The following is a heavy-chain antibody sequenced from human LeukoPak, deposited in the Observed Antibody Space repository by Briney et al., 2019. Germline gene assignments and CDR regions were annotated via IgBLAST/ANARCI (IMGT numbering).Heavy chain of an antibody. D-gene: IGHD6-13*01. CDR2: ISGDGGST. J-gene: IGHJ6*02. CDR3: AKVTAAAGPYYYYGMDV. CDR1: GFTFDDYA. V-gene: IGHV3-43*02. Sequence: PGGSLRLSCAASGFTFDDYAMHWVRQAPGKGLEWVSLISGDGGSTYYADSVKGRFTISRDNSKNSLYLQMNSLRTEDTASYYCAKVTAAAGPYYYYGMDVWGQGTTVTVSS.